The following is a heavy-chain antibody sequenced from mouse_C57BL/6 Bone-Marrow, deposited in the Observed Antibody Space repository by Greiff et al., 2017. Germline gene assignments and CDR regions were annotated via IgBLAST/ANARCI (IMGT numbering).Heavy chain of an antibody. J-gene: IGHJ2*01. Sequence: EVKLVESGGGLVQPKGSLKLSCAASGFSFNTYAMNWVRQAPGKGLEWVARIRSKSNNYATYYADSVKDRFTISRDDSESMLYLQMNNLKTEDTAMYYCVRPPLLWFDYWGQGTTLTVSS. CDR2: IRSKSNNYAT. V-gene: IGHV10-1*01. D-gene: IGHD1-1*02. CDR3: VRPPLLWFDY. CDR1: GFSFNTYA.